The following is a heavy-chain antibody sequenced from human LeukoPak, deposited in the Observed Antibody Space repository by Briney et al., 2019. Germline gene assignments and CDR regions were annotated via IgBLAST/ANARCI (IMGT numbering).Heavy chain of an antibody. V-gene: IGHV4-39*07. Sequence: SETLSLTCTVSGGSISSSSYYWGWIRQPPGTGLEWIGNIYYSGSTNYNPSLKSRVTISVDKSKNQFSLKLSSVTAADTAVYYCARDLYDFWSGRISRWFDPWGQGTLVTVSS. CDR1: GGSISSSSYY. CDR3: ARDLYDFWSGRISRWFDP. CDR2: IYYSGST. J-gene: IGHJ5*02. D-gene: IGHD3-3*01.